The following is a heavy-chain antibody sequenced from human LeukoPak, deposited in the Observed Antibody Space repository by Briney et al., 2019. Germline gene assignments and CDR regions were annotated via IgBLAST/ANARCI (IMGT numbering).Heavy chain of an antibody. CDR3: AREGYYYGSGSLSSDGENYYGMDV. J-gene: IGHJ6*02. V-gene: IGHV1-69*04. D-gene: IGHD3-10*01. CDR1: GGTFSSYA. Sequence: GASVKVSCKASGGTFSSYAISWVRQAPGQGLEWMGRIIPILGIANYAQKFQGRVTITADKSTSTAYMELSSLRSEDTAVYYCAREGYYYGSGSLSSDGENYYGMDVWGQGTTVTVSS. CDR2: IIPILGIA.